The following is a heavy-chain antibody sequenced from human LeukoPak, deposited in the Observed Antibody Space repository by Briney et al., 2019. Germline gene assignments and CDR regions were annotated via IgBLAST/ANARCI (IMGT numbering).Heavy chain of an antibody. J-gene: IGHJ4*02. D-gene: IGHD3-10*01. Sequence: QPGGSLRLSCGASGFTFSGYWMSWVRQAPGKGLEWVANIHKDGSAKRYVGSVKGRFTISRDNAKSSLYLQMNSLRVEDTAVYYCARDRGFGADDSWGQGSLVTVSS. CDR2: IHKDGSAK. CDR1: GFTFSGYW. CDR3: ARDRGFGADDS. V-gene: IGHV3-7*01.